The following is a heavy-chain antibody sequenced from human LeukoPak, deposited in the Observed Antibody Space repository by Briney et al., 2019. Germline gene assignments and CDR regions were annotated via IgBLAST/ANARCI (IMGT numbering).Heavy chain of an antibody. D-gene: IGHD3-10*01. Sequence: GGSLRLSCAASGFTFSSYSMNWVRQAPGKGLEWVSYISSSSSTIYYADSVKGRFTISRDNAKNSLYLQMNSLRAEDTALYYCTRDLPVPSLVRGIIIYGLIDYWGQGTLVTVSS. J-gene: IGHJ4*02. V-gene: IGHV3-48*04. CDR2: ISSSSSTI. CDR1: GFTFSSYS. CDR3: TRDLPVPSLVRGIIIYGLIDY.